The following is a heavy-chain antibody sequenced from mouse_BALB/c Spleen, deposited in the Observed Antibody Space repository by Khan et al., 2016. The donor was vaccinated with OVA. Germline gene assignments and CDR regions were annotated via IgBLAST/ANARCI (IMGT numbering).Heavy chain of an antibody. CDR1: GFSLTNYG. D-gene: IGHD2-10*01. CDR3: ARQPYYHYYLMDY. J-gene: IGHJ4*01. CDR2: IWSDGST. V-gene: IGHV2-6-1*01. Sequence: VQLEESGPGLVAPSQSLSITCTISGFSLTNYGVHWVRQPPGKGLEWLVVIWSDGSTTYNSALKSRLSISKDNSKSQVFLKMNSLQTDDTAMYYCARQPYYHYYLMDYWGQGTPVTVSS.